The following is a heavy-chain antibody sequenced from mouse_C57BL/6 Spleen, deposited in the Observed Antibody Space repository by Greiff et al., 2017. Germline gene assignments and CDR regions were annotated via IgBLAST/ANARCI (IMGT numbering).Heavy chain of an antibody. V-gene: IGHV5-4*01. CDR1: GFTFSSYA. Sequence: DVQLQESGGGLVKPGGSLKLSCAASGFTFSSYAMSWVRQTPEKRLEWVATISDGGSYTYYPDNVKGRFTISRDNAKNNLYLQMSHLKSEDTAMYYCASIYDGYYGWYFDVWGTGTTVTVSS. CDR2: ISDGGSYT. CDR3: ASIYDGYYGWYFDV. D-gene: IGHD2-3*01. J-gene: IGHJ1*03.